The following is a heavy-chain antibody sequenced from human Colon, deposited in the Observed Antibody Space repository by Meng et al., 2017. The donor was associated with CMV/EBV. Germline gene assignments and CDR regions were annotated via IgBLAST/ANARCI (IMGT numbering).Heavy chain of an antibody. J-gene: IGHJ4*02. CDR1: GFTFSTYG. CDR3: ARGDSSSPGEFDY. D-gene: IGHD6-6*01. Sequence: GESLKISCAASGFTFSTYGMHWVRQAPGKGLEWVAYIRSDGTKTYYADSVKGRFTSSRDNSKNTLYLQMNSVRAEDTAVYYCARGDSSSPGEFDYWGQGTLVTVSS. CDR2: IRSDGTKT. V-gene: IGHV3-30*02.